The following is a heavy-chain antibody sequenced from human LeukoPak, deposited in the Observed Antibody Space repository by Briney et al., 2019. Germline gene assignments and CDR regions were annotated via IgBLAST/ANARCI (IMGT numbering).Heavy chain of an antibody. Sequence: GGSLRLSCAASGFTFSSYAMHWVRQAPGKGLEWVAVISYDGSIKYYADSVKGRFTASRDNSKNMLYLQMYSLSAEDTAVYYCARGPGYSSGWYVLSVDYWGQGTLVTVSS. CDR1: GFTFSSYA. D-gene: IGHD6-19*01. J-gene: IGHJ4*02. V-gene: IGHV3-30-3*01. CDR3: ARGPGYSSGWYVLSVDY. CDR2: ISYDGSIK.